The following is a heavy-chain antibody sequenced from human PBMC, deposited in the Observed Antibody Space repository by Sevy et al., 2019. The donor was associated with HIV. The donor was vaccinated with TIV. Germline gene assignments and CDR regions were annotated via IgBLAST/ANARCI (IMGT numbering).Heavy chain of an antibody. D-gene: IGHD1-26*01. CDR1: GGSITSLY. CDR2: IYYNGHI. Sequence: SETLSLTCTVSGGSITSLYWNWIRQPPGKGLEWIANIYYNGHINYNPSLKSRVTFSLDTSKNQFSLRLSSVTAADTAMYYCAGENAWGRGYSWGQGTLATVSS. J-gene: IGHJ4*02. CDR3: AGENAWGRGYS. V-gene: IGHV4-59*08.